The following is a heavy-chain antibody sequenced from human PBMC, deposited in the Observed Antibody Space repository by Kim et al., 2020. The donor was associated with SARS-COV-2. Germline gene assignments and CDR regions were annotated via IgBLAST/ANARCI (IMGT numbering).Heavy chain of an antibody. D-gene: IGHD2-2*02. V-gene: IGHV4-34*01. Sequence: SETLSLTCAVYGGSFSDYYWSWIRQPPGKGLEWIGEINHSGSTNYNPSLKSRVTISVDTSKNQFSLKLSSVTAADTALYYCARGRIGVVPGPILGLGPFRSYYYMDVWGKGTTVTVSS. CDR3: ARGRIGVVPGPILGLGPFRSYYYMDV. CDR1: GGSFSDYY. J-gene: IGHJ6*03. CDR2: INHSGST.